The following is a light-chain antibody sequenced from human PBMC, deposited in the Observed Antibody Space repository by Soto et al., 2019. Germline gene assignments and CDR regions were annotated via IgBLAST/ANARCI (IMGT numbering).Light chain of an antibody. Sequence: DIQMTQSPSSLSAAVGDRVTITCQASQDISNFLNWYQQKPGKAPKLLIYDASNLETGVPSRFSGSRSGTDFTFTISSLQPEDIATYYCQQCDIVPWTFGQGTKVAIK. CDR3: QQCDIVPWT. CDR1: QDISNF. J-gene: IGKJ1*01. V-gene: IGKV1-33*01. CDR2: DAS.